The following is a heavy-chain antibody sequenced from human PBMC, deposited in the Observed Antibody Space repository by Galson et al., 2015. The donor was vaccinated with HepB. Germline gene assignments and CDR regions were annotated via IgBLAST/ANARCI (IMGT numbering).Heavy chain of an antibody. D-gene: IGHD1-1*01. CDR3: ARDVGNDVGLFNY. J-gene: IGHJ4*02. CDR1: GFTFSSYW. Sequence: SLRLSCAASGFTFSSYWMSWVRQAPGKGLDWVANIKQDGSEKYYVDSVKGRFTISRDNAKNSLYLQVNSLRAEDTAVYYCARDVGNDVGLFNYWGQGTLVTVSS. V-gene: IGHV3-7*05. CDR2: IKQDGSEK.